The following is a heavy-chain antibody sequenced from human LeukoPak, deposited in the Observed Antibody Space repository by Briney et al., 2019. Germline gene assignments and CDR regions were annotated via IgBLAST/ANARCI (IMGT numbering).Heavy chain of an antibody. D-gene: IGHD3-3*01. CDR1: DGSTTGYY. Sequence: PSETLSLTCSVSDGSTTGYYWSWIRQPAGKGLEWIGRIYTSGSTNYNPSLKSRVTISVDTSKNQFSLKLSSVTAADTAVYYCARDSPSRDFWSGYSYYYYMDVWGKGTTVTVSS. V-gene: IGHV4-4*07. CDR3: ARDSPSRDFWSGYSYYYYMDV. CDR2: IYTSGST. J-gene: IGHJ6*03.